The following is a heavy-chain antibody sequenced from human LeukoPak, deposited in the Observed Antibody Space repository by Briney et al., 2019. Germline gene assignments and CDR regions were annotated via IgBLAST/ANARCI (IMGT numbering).Heavy chain of an antibody. Sequence: ASVKVSCKASVYTFTSYGISWVRQAPGQGLEWMGWISAYNGNTNYAQKLQGRVTMTTDTSTSTAYMELRSLRSDDTAVYYCARDSIAARPLIGYYYGMDVRGQGTTVTVSS. J-gene: IGHJ6*02. CDR3: ARDSIAARPLIGYYYGMDV. CDR2: ISAYNGNT. CDR1: VYTFTSYG. D-gene: IGHD6-6*01. V-gene: IGHV1-18*01.